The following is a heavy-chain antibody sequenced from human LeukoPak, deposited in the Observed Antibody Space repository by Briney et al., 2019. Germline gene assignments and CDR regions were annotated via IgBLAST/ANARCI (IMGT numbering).Heavy chain of an antibody. CDR1: GFTFSNAW. D-gene: IGHD6-13*01. V-gene: IGHV3-15*01. CDR3: AKDAAAGTRPYYSDY. Sequence: TGGSLRLSCAASGFTFSNAWMSWVRQAPGKGLEWVGRIKSKTDGGTTDYAAPVKGRFTISRDDSKNTLYLQMNSLRAEDTAVYYCAKDAAAGTRPYYSDYWGQGTLVTVSS. J-gene: IGHJ4*02. CDR2: IKSKTDGGTT.